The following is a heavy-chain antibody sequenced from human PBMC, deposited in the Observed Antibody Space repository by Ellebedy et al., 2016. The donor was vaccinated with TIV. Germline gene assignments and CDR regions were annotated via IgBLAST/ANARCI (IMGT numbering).Heavy chain of an antibody. CDR2: MNPKTNNT. CDR3: TTGVTMGENRFCDS. CDR1: GYTFTNYA. D-gene: IGHD2-21*02. J-gene: IGHJ5*01. Sequence: AASVKVSCKASGYTFTNYAIHWVRQASGQGLEWMGWMNPKTNNTVYAQKFQGRVTMTRNTPIKKAYLALTSLKFDDTAGYFCTTGVTMGENRFCDSWGQGTLVIVSS. V-gene: IGHV1-8*01.